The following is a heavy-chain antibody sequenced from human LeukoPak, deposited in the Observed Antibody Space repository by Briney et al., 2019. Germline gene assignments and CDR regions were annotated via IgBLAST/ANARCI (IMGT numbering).Heavy chain of an antibody. CDR1: GGSISSGGYS. D-gene: IGHD1-1*01. CDR2: INHSGST. J-gene: IGHJ4*02. CDR3: ARGAPRYNWNRYFDY. V-gene: IGHV4-30-2*01. Sequence: SETLSLTCAVSGGSISSGGYSWSWVRQPPGKGLEWIGEINHSGSTNYNPSLKSRVTISVDTSKNQFSLKLSSVTAADTAVYYCARGAPRYNWNRYFDYWGQGTLVTVSS.